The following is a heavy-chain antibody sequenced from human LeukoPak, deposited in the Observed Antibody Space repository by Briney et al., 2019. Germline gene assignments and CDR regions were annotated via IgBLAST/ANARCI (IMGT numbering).Heavy chain of an antibody. CDR2: INHSGST. D-gene: IGHD4-11*01. Sequence: SETLSLTCAVYGGSFSGYYWSWIRQPPGKGLEWIGEINHSGSTNYNPSLKSRVTISVDTSKNQFSLKLSSVTAADTAVYYCARGYSGKLNWFDPWGQGTLVTVSS. CDR1: GGSFSGYY. V-gene: IGHV4-34*01. CDR3: ARGYSGKLNWFDP. J-gene: IGHJ5*02.